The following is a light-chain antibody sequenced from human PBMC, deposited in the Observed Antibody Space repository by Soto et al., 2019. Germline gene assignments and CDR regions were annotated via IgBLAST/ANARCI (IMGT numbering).Light chain of an antibody. V-gene: IGLV2-14*01. CDR1: SSDVGGYNY. Sequence: QSVLPQPASVSGSPGQSITISCTGTSSDVGGYNYVSWYQQYPGKAPKLLIYEVSNRPSGVSSRFSGSKSGNTASLTISGLQADDEGDYYCSSFTSTNTWVFGGGTQLTVL. J-gene: IGLJ3*02. CDR2: EVS. CDR3: SSFTSTNTWV.